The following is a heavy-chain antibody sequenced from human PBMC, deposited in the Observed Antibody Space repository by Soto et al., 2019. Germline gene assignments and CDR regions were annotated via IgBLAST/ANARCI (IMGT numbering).Heavy chain of an antibody. CDR2: INHSGST. J-gene: IGHJ4*02. CDR1: GGSFSGYY. D-gene: IGHD6-13*01. V-gene: IGHV4-34*01. CDR3: ARLPSGIAAAGNDY. Sequence: QVQLQQCGAVLLKPSATLSLTCAVSGGSFSGYYWSWIRQSPGKGLEWIGEINHSGSTNYNPSLKSRVTISVDTSKNQFSLKLSSVTAADTAVYYCARLPSGIAAAGNDYWGQGTLVTVSS.